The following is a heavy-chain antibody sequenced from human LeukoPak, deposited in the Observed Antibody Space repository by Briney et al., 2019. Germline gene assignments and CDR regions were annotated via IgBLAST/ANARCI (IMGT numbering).Heavy chain of an antibody. J-gene: IGHJ4*02. D-gene: IGHD4-17*01. CDR3: ARGNYGDYARSSFDY. CDR1: GFTFSSYQ. V-gene: IGHV3-48*03. Sequence: GGSLRLPCAASGFTFSSYQMNWVRQAPGKGLEWVSYISSSGGTIYYADSVKGRFTISRDNAKNSLYLQMNSLRAEDTAVYYCARGNYGDYARSSFDYWGQGTLVTVSS. CDR2: ISSSGGTI.